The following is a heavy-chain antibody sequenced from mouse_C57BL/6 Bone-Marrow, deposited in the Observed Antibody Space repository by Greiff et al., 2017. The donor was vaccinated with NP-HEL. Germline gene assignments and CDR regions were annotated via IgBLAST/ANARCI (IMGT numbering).Heavy chain of an antibody. D-gene: IGHD2-5*01. V-gene: IGHV1-64*01. CDR3: ARGNSNPYYFDY. CDR1: GYTFTSYW. CDR2: IHPNSGST. Sequence: QVQLKQPGAELVKPGASVKLSCKASGYTFTSYWMHWVKQRPGQGLEWIGMIHPNSGSTNYNEKFKSKATLTVDKSSSTAYMQLSSLTSEDSAVYYCARGNSNPYYFDYGGQGTTLTVSS. J-gene: IGHJ2*01.